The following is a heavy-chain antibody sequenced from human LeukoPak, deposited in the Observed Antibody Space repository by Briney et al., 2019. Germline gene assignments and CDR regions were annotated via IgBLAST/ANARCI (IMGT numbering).Heavy chain of an antibody. CDR2: FDPEDGET. J-gene: IGHJ4*02. Sequence: GAPVKVSCKVSGYTLTELSMHWVRQAPGKGLEWMGGFDPEDGETIYAQKFQGRVTMTEDTSTDTAYMELSSLRSEDTAVYYCATQGVVVTAVEIHFDYWGQGTLVTVSS. V-gene: IGHV1-24*01. D-gene: IGHD2-21*02. CDR3: ATQGVVVTAVEIHFDY. CDR1: GYTLTELS.